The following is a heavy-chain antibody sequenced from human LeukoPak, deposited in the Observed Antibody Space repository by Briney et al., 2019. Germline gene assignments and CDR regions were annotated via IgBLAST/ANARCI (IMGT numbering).Heavy chain of an antibody. D-gene: IGHD1-26*01. CDR1: GYTFTSYY. Sequence: ASVKVSCKASGYTFTSYYMHWVRQAPGQGLEWMGIINPSGSSTSYAQKFQGRVTMTRDMSTSTVYMELSSLRSEDTAVYYCARVKGVVGRGSYYGNTFDYWGQGTLVTVSS. CDR2: INPSGSST. J-gene: IGHJ4*02. V-gene: IGHV1-46*01. CDR3: ARVKGVVGRGSYYGNTFDY.